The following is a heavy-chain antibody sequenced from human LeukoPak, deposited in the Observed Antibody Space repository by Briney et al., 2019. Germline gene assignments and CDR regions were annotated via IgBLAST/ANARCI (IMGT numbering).Heavy chain of an antibody. V-gene: IGHV4-34*01. CDR3: ARGRLDQYYDFWSGYYSYYYYYMDV. J-gene: IGHJ6*03. CDR1: GYSISSGYY. CDR2: INHSGST. Sequence: SEALSLTCAVSGYSISSGYYWSWIRQPPGKGLEWIGEINHSGSTNYNPSLKSRVTISVDTSKNQFSLKLSSVTAADTAVYYCARGRLDQYYDFWSGYYSYYYYYMDVWGKGTTVTVSS. D-gene: IGHD3-3*01.